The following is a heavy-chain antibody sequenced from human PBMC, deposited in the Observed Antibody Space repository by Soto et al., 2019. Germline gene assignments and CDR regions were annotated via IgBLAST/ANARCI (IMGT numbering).Heavy chain of an antibody. Sequence: EVQLLESGGGLVQPGGSLRLSCAASEFTLSSYAMSWVRQAPGKGLEWVSLISSTAGTTVYADSVKGRFTISRDNSNNPRYVKMNGLRAEDRAVYYCARSRTGWYVFDYWAREPWSPSPQ. D-gene: IGHD6-19*01. J-gene: IGHJ4*02. V-gene: IGHV3-23*01. CDR1: EFTLSSYA. CDR3: ARSRTGWYVFDY. CDR2: ISSTAGTT.